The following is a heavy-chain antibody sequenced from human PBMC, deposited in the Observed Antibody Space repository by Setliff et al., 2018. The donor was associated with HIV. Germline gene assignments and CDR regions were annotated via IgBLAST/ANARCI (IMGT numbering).Heavy chain of an antibody. J-gene: IGHJ4*02. D-gene: IGHD2-15*01. CDR3: ARVPYCSGGSCYRNYVDY. CDR2: INAGNGYT. V-gene: IGHV1-3*01. CDR1: GYTFSRYA. Sequence: ASVKVSCKASGYTFSRYAMNWVRQAPGQSLEWMGWINAGNGYTKYPQKFQARVTITSDTSASTAYMELWSLRSEDTAMYYCARVPYCSGGSCYRNYVDYWGPGTLVTVSS.